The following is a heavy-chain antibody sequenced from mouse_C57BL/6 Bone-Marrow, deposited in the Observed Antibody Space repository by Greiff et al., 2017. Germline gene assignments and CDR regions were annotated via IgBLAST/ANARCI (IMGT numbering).Heavy chain of an antibody. CDR3: ARDRRAQVYYYAMDY. V-gene: IGHV1-72*01. CDR1: GYTFTSYW. J-gene: IGHJ4*01. D-gene: IGHD3-2*02. Sequence: QVQLQQPGAELVKPGASVKLSCKASGYTFTSYWMHWVKQRPGRGLEWIGRIDPNCGGTKYNEKLKSKAMLTVAKDNRTAYMQLSGLTSEVSAVYYGARDRRAQVYYYAMDYWGRGTSVTVSS. CDR2: IDPNCGGT.